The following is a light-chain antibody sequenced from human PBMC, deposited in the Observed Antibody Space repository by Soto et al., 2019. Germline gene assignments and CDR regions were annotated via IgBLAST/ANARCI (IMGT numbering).Light chain of an antibody. CDR1: QTVRNNY. J-gene: IGKJ4*01. CDR3: QQFSSYPLT. Sequence: EIVMTQSPGTLSLSPVERATLSCRASQTVRNNYLAWYQQKPGQAPRLLIYDASSRATGIPDRFSGGGSGTDFTLTISRPEPEDFAVYYCQQFSSYPLTFGGGTKVDIK. CDR2: DAS. V-gene: IGKV3-20*01.